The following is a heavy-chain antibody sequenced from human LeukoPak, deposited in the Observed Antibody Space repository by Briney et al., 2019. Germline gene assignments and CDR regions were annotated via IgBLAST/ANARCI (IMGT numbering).Heavy chain of an antibody. CDR3: ARLYSYGVDY. D-gene: IGHD5-18*01. J-gene: IGHJ4*02. CDR2: IYHSGTT. CDR1: GYSISSGYY. Sequence: KTSETLSLTCAVSGYSISSGYYWGWIRQPPGKGLEWIGSIYHSGTTYYNPSLKSRVTISVDTSRNQFSLKLSSVTAADTAVYYCARLYSYGVDYWGQGTLVTVSS. V-gene: IGHV4-38-2*01.